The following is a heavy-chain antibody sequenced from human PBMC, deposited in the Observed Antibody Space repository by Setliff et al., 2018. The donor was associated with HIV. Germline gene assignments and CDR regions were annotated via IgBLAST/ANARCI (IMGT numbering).Heavy chain of an antibody. CDR2: IIPKFGAA. Sequence: SVKVSCKASGDTFGSHTISWVRQAPRQGLEWMGGIIPKFGAANYAQNFQGRVAITADKFTKTAYMELSSLRSDDTAVYFCATHGYTYGVDFDSWGQGTLVTVLL. CDR3: ATHGYTYGVDFDS. V-gene: IGHV1-69*06. J-gene: IGHJ4*02. D-gene: IGHD5-18*01. CDR1: GDTFGSHT.